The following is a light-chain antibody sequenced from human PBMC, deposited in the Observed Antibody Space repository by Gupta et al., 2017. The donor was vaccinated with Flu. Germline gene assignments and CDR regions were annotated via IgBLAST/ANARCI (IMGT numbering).Light chain of an antibody. CDR3: HQQISYPRA. CDR2: AAS. Sequence: STGNIITITCRASQDIGSYLAWYHQKPGNTPKFLIYAASTGQSGVPSRFSGSGVGTDFTLVIRNRQTDDFAHYYCHQQISYPRAFGRGTKVDIK. CDR1: QDIGSY. J-gene: IGKJ4*01. V-gene: IGKV1-8*01.